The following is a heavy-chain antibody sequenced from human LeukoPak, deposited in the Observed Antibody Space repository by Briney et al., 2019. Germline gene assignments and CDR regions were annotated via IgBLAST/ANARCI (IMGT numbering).Heavy chain of an antibody. V-gene: IGHV3-11*04. CDR3: ARGENFIVVVPAAKEDAFDI. CDR2: ISSSGSTI. Sequence: GGSLRLSCAASGFTFSDYYMSWIRQAPGKGLEWVSYISSSGSTIYYADSVKGRFTISRDNAKNSLYLQMNSLRAEDTPVYYCARGENFIVVVPAAKEDAFDIWGQGTMVTVS. D-gene: IGHD2-2*01. J-gene: IGHJ3*02. CDR1: GFTFSDYY.